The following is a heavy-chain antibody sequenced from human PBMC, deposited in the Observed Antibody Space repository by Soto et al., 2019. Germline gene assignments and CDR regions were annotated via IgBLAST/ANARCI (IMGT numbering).Heavy chain of an antibody. V-gene: IGHV1-18*01. CDR3: ARDRVIFGVVDYYGMDV. CDR1: GYTFSSYG. J-gene: IGHJ6*02. Sequence: ASVKVSCKASGYTFSSYGISWVREAPGQGLEWLGWISGYNTNTKYEQRFQGRITMTTDTSTSTAYMDLRSLRSDDTAVYYCARDRVIFGVVDYYGMDVWGQGTTVTVSS. D-gene: IGHD3-3*01. CDR2: ISGYNTNT.